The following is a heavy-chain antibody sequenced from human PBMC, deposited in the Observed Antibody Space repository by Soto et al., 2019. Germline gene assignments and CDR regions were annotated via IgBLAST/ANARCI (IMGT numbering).Heavy chain of an antibody. Sequence: GGSLRLSCAASGFTFSSYSMNWVRQAPGKGLEWVSYISSSSSTIYYADSVKGRFTTSRDNAKNSLYLQMNSLRAEDTAVYYCARDRYSSSWYWFDPWGQGTLVTVSS. D-gene: IGHD6-13*01. J-gene: IGHJ5*02. CDR3: ARDRYSSSWYWFDP. CDR1: GFTFSSYS. V-gene: IGHV3-48*01. CDR2: ISSSSSTI.